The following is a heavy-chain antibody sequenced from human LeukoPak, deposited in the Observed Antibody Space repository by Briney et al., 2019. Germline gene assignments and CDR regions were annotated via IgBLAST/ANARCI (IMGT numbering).Heavy chain of an antibody. V-gene: IGHV4-38-2*02. CDR3: ARARYYYDSSHPLDY. D-gene: IGHD3-22*01. J-gene: IGHJ4*02. CDR2: IYHSGTT. Sequence: SETLSLTCTVSGYSIISGSYWAWIRQPPGKGLEWIGHIYHSGTTSYNLSLKSRVTISVDTSNNQFSLKLSSVTAADTAVYYCARARYYYDSSHPLDYWGQGTLVTVSS. CDR1: GYSIISGSY.